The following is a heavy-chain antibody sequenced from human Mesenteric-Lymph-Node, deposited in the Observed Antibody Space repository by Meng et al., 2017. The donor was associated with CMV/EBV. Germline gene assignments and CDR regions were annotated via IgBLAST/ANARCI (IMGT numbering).Heavy chain of an antibody. Sequence: GGSLRLSCAASGFTFDDYAMHWVRQAPGKGLEWVSGISWNSGSIGYADSVKGRFTISRDNAKNSLYLQMNSLRAEDTALNYCAKDRGSGSGSMGWFDPWGQGTLVTVSS. J-gene: IGHJ5*02. CDR1: GFTFDDYA. V-gene: IGHV3-9*01. D-gene: IGHD3-10*01. CDR3: AKDRGSGSGSMGWFDP. CDR2: ISWNSGSI.